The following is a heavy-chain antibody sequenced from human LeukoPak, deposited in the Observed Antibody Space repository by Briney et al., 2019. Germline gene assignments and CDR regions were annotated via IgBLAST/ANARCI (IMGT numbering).Heavy chain of an antibody. Sequence: ASVKVSCKASGYTFTSYDINWVRQATGQGLEWMGWMNPNSGNTGYAQKFQGRVTMTRNTSISTAYMELSSLRSEDTAVCYCARGSGGSYYYYYYMDVWGKGTTVTVSS. CDR1: GYTFTSYD. CDR2: MNPNSGNT. D-gene: IGHD2-15*01. CDR3: ARGSGGSYYYYYYMDV. V-gene: IGHV1-8*01. J-gene: IGHJ6*03.